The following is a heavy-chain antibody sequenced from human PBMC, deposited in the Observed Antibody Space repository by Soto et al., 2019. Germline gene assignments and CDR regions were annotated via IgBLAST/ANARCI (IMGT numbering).Heavy chain of an antibody. D-gene: IGHD3-22*01. V-gene: IGHV4-34*01. J-gene: IGHJ4*02. CDR2: INHSGST. Sequence: ASETLSLTCAVYGGSFSGYYWSWIRQPPGKGLEWIGEINHSGSTNYNPSLKSRVTISVDTSKNQFSLKLSSVTAADTAVYYCARGYYYDSSGYYYSHDYWGQGTLVTVSS. CDR1: GGSFSGYY. CDR3: ARGYYYDSSGYYYSHDY.